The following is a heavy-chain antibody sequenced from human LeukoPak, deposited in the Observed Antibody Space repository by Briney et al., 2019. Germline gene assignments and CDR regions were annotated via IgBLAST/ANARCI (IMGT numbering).Heavy chain of an antibody. V-gene: IGHV1-58*01. CDR2: IVVGSGNT. J-gene: IGHJ4*02. CDR3: ARDYGSRLVHDHSAFLR. Sequence: SVKVSCKASGFTFTSSAVQWVRQARGQRLEWIGWIVVGSGNTSYAQKFQGRVTMTRDTSTSTVYMELSSLRSEDTAVYYCARDYGSRLVHDHSAFLRWGQGTLLTVSS. D-gene: IGHD6-6*01. CDR1: GFTFTSSA.